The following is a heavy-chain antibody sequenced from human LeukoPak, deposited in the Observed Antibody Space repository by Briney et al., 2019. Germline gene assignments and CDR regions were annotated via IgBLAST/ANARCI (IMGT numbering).Heavy chain of an antibody. J-gene: IGHJ4*02. CDR2: IKSKSDGGTT. Sequence: GGSLRLSCAASGFTFTNAWMSWVRQAPGKGLEWVGRIKSKSDGGTTDYPAPVKGRLTVSRDDSENMLYLQVDSLRTEDTAVYYRTTWGCSSTACYYFDYWGQGTLVTVSS. CDR3: TTWGCSSTACYYFDY. D-gene: IGHD2-2*01. CDR1: GFTFTNAW. V-gene: IGHV3-15*01.